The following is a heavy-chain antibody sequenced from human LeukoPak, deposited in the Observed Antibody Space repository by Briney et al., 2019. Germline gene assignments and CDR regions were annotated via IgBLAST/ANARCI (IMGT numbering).Heavy chain of an antibody. CDR3: ARAGAPEVYYDILTGYSPLCD. Sequence: GASVKVSCKASGYTFTSYGISWVRQAPGQGLEWMGWISAYNGNTNYAQKLQGRVTMTTDTSTSTAYMELRSLRSDDTAVYYCARAGAPEVYYDILTGYSPLCDCGQGTLVTVLS. D-gene: IGHD3-9*01. CDR1: GYTFTSYG. CDR2: ISAYNGNT. J-gene: IGHJ4*02. V-gene: IGHV1-18*01.